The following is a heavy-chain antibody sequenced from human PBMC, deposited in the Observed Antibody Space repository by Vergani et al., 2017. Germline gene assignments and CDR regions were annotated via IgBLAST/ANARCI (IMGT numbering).Heavy chain of an antibody. V-gene: IGHV3-23*01. CDR3: GGGGYNYN. D-gene: IGHD1-1*01. Sequence: EVQLLQSEGAVVQPGGSLRPSCVASGFTFSSHATSWVRQGHGQGLEWVSSITNIGDSTHYADTVTGRFTISRVNSKNTLYLQMNSLRVEDTAVYYCGGGGYNYNWGRGTLVTVSS. CDR2: ITNIGDST. J-gene: IGHJ4*02. CDR1: GFTFSSHA.